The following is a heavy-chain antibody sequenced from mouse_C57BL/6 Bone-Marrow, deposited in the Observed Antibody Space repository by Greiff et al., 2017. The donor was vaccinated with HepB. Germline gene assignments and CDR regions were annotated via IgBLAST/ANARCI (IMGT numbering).Heavy chain of an antibody. V-gene: IGHV10-1*01. J-gene: IGHJ2*01. CDR3: VRQSPYYYGSSYFDY. D-gene: IGHD1-1*01. CDR1: GFSFNTYA. Sequence: EVNVVESGGGLVQPKGSLKLSCAASGFSFNTYAMNWVRQAPGKGLEWVARIRSKSNNYATYYADSVKDRFTISRDDSESMLYLQMNNLKTEDTAMYYCVRQSPYYYGSSYFDYWGQGTTLTVSS. CDR2: IRSKSNNYAT.